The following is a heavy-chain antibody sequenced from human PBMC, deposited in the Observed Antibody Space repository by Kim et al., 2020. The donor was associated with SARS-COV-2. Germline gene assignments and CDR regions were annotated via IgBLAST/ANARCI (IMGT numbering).Heavy chain of an antibody. D-gene: IGHD3-10*01. CDR3: AKGISGWPFDY. Sequence: GGSLRLSCAASGFTFDDYAMHWVRQAPGKGLEWVSGISWNRGSIGYADSVKGRFTISRDNAKNSLYLQMNSLRAEDTALYYCAKGISGWPFDYWGQGTLVTVSS. CDR1: GFTFDDYA. J-gene: IGHJ4*02. V-gene: IGHV3-9*01. CDR2: ISWNRGSI.